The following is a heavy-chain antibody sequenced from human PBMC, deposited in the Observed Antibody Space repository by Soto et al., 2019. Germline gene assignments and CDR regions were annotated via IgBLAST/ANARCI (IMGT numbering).Heavy chain of an antibody. CDR3: ASAGSDYDNSGYYLP. Sequence: LSLTCIVSGGSVSSSNWWSWVRQPPGKGLEWIGEIYHSGSTTYNPSLKSRATISVDKSENQFSLRLKSVTAADTAVYYCASAGSDYDNSGYYLPWGLRTPVTVSS. J-gene: IGHJ5*02. V-gene: IGHV4-4*02. D-gene: IGHD3-22*01. CDR1: GGSVSSSNW. CDR2: IYHSGST.